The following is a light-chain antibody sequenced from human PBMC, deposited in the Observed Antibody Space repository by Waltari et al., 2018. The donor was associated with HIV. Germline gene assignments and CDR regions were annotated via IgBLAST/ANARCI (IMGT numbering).Light chain of an antibody. CDR1: SSDVGGYNY. CDR3: NSYTSSTTRV. Sequence: QSALTQPASVSGSPGQSITISCTGTSSDVGGYNYVSWYQQHPGKAPKLLIYEVSILPSGVSNRFSGSKSGNTASLTISGLQAEDEADYYCNSYTSSTTRVFGTGTKVTVL. V-gene: IGLV2-14*01. CDR2: EVS. J-gene: IGLJ1*01.